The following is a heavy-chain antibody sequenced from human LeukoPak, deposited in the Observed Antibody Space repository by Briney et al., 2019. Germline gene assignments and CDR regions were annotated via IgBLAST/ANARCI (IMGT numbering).Heavy chain of an antibody. J-gene: IGHJ4*02. CDR1: GGSISSYY. V-gene: IGHV4-59*01. Sequence: SETLSLTCTVSGGSISSYYWSWIRQPPGKGLEWIGYIYYSGSTNYNPSLKGRVTISVDTSKNQFSLKLSSVTAADTAVYYCARTLYDFWSGYLIDYWGQGTLVTVSS. D-gene: IGHD3-3*01. CDR3: ARTLYDFWSGYLIDY. CDR2: IYYSGST.